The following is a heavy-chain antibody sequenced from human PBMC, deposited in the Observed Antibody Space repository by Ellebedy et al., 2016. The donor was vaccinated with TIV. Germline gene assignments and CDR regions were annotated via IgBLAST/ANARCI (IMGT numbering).Heavy chain of an antibody. V-gene: IGHV3-9*01. CDR3: VQAGGFLSGWYNY. J-gene: IGHJ4*02. Sequence: GGSLRLSXAASRFTFADYAMHWVRQAPGKGLEWVSGISWNSGSIDYADSVKGRFTISRDNAKNSLYLQMNSLRAEDTAFYYCVQAGGFLSGWYNYWGQGALVAVSS. D-gene: IGHD6-19*01. CDR2: ISWNSGSI. CDR1: RFTFADYA.